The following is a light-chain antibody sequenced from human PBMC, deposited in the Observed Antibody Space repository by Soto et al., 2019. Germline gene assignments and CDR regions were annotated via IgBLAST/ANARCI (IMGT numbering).Light chain of an antibody. CDR3: QQYNNWPPWT. V-gene: IGKV3-15*01. J-gene: IGKJ1*01. Sequence: EIVMTHSPATLSVSPGERATISCRASQSVSSKLAWYQQKPGQAPRLLIYGASTRATGTPARFSGSGSGTEFTLTISSLQSEDFAVYYCQQYNNWPPWTFGQGTKVDIK. CDR1: QSVSSK. CDR2: GAS.